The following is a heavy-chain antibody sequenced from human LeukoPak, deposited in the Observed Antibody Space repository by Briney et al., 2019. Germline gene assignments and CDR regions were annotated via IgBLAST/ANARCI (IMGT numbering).Heavy chain of an antibody. Sequence: SETLSLTCTVSGGSISSYYWSWIRQPPGKGLEWIGYIYYTGSTNYNPSLKSRVTISVDTSKNQFSLRLSSVTAADTAVYYCARGDCSGGGCYSFDYWGQGTLVTVSS. CDR1: GGSISSYY. D-gene: IGHD2-15*01. V-gene: IGHV4-59*01. CDR3: ARGDCSGGGCYSFDY. J-gene: IGHJ4*02. CDR2: IYYTGST.